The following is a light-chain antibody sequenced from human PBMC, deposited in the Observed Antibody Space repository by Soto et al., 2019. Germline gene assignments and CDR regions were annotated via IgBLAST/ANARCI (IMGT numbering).Light chain of an antibody. J-gene: IGKJ1*01. V-gene: IGKV1-9*01. CDR3: QQLDSYRWT. CDR2: ATS. CDR1: QGISSY. Sequence: DIPLTQSPSFLSASVGDRVTITCRASQGISSYLAWYQQKPGKAPKLLIYATSTLQSGVPSRFSGSGSGTEFTLTISSLQPEDFATYHCQQLDSYRWTFGQGTKVEI.